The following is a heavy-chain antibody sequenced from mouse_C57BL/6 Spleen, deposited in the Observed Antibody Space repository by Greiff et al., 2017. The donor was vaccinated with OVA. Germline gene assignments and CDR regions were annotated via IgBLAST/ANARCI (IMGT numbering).Heavy chain of an antibody. J-gene: IGHJ4*01. CDR1: GFTFSSHA. CDR3: AREVGSKDYAMDD. CDR2: ISDGGSYT. D-gene: IGHD1-1*01. Sequence: EVKLVESGGGLVKPGGSLKLSCAASGFTFSSHAMSWVRQTPEKRLEWVATISDGGSYTYYPDNVKGRFTISRDNAKNNLYLQMSHLKSEDTAMYYCAREVGSKDYAMDDWGQGTSVTVSS. V-gene: IGHV5-4*01.